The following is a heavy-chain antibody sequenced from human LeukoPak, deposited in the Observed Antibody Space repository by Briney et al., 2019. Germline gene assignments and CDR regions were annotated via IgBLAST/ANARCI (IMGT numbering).Heavy chain of an antibody. Sequence: SETLSLTCAVSGGSISGSSYFWGWIRQPPGKGLEWIGSIYYSGNTYYNPSLKSRVTIFVNTSKNQFSLKLSSVTAADTAVYYCARLKEGIDYWGQGTLVTVSS. CDR3: ARLKEGIDY. D-gene: IGHD3-10*01. CDR2: IYYSGNT. CDR1: GGSISGSSYF. J-gene: IGHJ4*02. V-gene: IGHV4-39*01.